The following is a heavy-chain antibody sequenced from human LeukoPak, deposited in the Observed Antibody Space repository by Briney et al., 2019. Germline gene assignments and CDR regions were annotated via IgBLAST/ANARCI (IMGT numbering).Heavy chain of an antibody. CDR1: GGTFSSYA. Sequence: SVKVSCKASGGTFSSYAFSWVRQAPGQGLEWMGRILPIENRTNYAQKFQDRVTITADKTMTTAYMKLSSLRRDDTAIYYCAKGGYSSYYRTDWFDPWGQGSLVTVSS. CDR2: ILPIENRT. V-gene: IGHV1-69*04. J-gene: IGHJ5*02. D-gene: IGHD3-3*01. CDR3: AKGGYSSYYRTDWFDP.